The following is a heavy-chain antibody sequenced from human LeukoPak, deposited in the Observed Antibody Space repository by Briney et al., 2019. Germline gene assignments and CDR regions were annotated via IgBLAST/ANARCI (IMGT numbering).Heavy chain of an antibody. V-gene: IGHV1-2*02. CDR3: ARGQGGYNDI. CDR2: INPNNGGT. CDR1: GYSFTGYY. D-gene: IGHD3-9*01. J-gene: IGHJ4*02. Sequence: ASVKVSCKASGYSFTGYYMYWVRQAPGQGREWMGWINPNNGGTNYAQKFQGRVTMTRDTSISTAYMELSRLTSDDTAVYYCARGQGGYNDIWGQGTLVTVSS.